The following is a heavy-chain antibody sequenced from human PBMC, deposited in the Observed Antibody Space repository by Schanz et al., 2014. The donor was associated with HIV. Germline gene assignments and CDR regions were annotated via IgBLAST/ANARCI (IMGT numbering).Heavy chain of an antibody. J-gene: IGHJ4*02. CDR2: ISYDGSIE. Sequence: VQLLESGGGLVKPGGSLRLSCAASGFAFNHYALIWVRQAPGKGLEWVAVISYDGSIEYYADSVKGRFTISRDNSKNTLYLQMNSLRSEDTAVYYCAKVGRIYSTTWIDYWGQGTLVTVS. CDR3: AKVGRIYSTTWIDY. D-gene: IGHD2-2*01. V-gene: IGHV3-30*18. CDR1: GFAFNHYA.